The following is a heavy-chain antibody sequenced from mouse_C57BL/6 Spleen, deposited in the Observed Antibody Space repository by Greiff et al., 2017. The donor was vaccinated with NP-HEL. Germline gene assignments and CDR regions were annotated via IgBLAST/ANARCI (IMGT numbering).Heavy chain of an antibody. Sequence: VQLQQSGAELVRPGASVKLSCTASGFNIKDDYMHWVKPRPEQGLEWIGWIDPENGDTEYASKFQGKATITADTSSNTAYLQLSSLTSEDTAVYYWTTTTTVVGDYWGQGTTLTVSS. V-gene: IGHV14-4*01. CDR3: TTTTTVVGDY. CDR1: GFNIKDDY. CDR2: IDPENGDT. D-gene: IGHD1-1*01. J-gene: IGHJ2*01.